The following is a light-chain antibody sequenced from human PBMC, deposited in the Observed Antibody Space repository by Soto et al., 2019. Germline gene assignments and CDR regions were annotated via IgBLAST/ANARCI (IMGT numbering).Light chain of an antibody. CDR1: SSNIGSNS. J-gene: IGLJ2*01. V-gene: IGLV1-44*01. CDR2: SDD. Sequence: QSVLTRPPSASGTPGQRVTMACSGSSSNIGSNSVNWYQHVPGTAPKILIYSDDERPSGVPDRFSGSKSGTSASLAISGLQSEDEADYYCAAWDDNLNGPVFGGGTKLTVL. CDR3: AAWDDNLNGPV.